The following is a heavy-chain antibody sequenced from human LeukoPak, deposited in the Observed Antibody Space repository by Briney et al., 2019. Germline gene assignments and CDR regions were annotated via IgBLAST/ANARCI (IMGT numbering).Heavy chain of an antibody. CDR1: GASISRYE. Sequence: SETLSLTCTDYGASISRYEWTWIRQTPGKGLEWIGYMSYRGTPHYTTTNYTPSLRSRLPISEDTSQKQFFLELSSVTAADTAVYYCARGIADRYNWFDPWGQGILVTVSS. CDR3: ARGIADRYNWFDP. CDR2: MSYRGTPHYTTT. V-gene: IGHV4-59*12. D-gene: IGHD6-13*01. J-gene: IGHJ5*02.